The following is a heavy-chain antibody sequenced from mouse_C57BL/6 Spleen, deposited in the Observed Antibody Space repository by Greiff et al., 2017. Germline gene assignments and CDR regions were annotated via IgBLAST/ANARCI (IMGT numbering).Heavy chain of an antibody. J-gene: IGHJ3*01. V-gene: IGHV1-26*01. CDR3: ARSYSNYVGFAY. CDR2: INPNNGGT. Sequence: EVKLQQSGPELVKPGASVKISCKASGYTFTDYYMNWVKQSHGKSLEWIGDINPNNGGTSYNQKFKGKATLTVDKSSSTAYMELRSLTSEDSAVYYCARSYSNYVGFAYWGQGTLVTVSA. D-gene: IGHD2-5*01. CDR1: GYTFTDYY.